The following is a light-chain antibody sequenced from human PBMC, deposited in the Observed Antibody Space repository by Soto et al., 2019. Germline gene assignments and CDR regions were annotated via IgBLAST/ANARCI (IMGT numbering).Light chain of an antibody. Sequence: QSALTQPPSASGSPGQSVTISCTGTSSDVGGYNYVSWYQQYPGKAPKLMIYEVSQRPSGVPDRFSGPKSGNTASLTVSGLQAEDEADYYCSSYAGSNNWVFGVGTKLTVL. CDR2: EVS. CDR1: SSDVGGYNY. V-gene: IGLV2-8*01. J-gene: IGLJ3*02. CDR3: SSYAGSNNWV.